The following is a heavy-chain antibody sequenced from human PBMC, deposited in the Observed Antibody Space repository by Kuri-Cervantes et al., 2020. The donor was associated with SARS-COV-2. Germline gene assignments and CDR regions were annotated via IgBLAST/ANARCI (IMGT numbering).Heavy chain of an antibody. CDR3: ARGRNNPGYCSGGSCMYFDY. CDR1: GGSFSGYY. CDR2: INHNGST. Sequence: SETLSLTCAVYGGSFSGYYWSWIRQPPGKGLEWIGEINHNGSTKYNPSLKSRVAISVDTSKNQFSLNLSSVTAADTAVYYCARGRNNPGYCSGGSCMYFDYWGQGTLVTVSS. J-gene: IGHJ4*02. V-gene: IGHV4-34*01. D-gene: IGHD2-15*01.